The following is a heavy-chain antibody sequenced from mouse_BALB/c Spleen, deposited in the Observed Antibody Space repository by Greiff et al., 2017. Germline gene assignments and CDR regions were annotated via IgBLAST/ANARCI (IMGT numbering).Heavy chain of an antibody. CDR3: ARSGNAFYYYAMDY. J-gene: IGHJ4*01. Sequence: EVKVEESGPGLVKPSQSLSLTCTVTGYSITSDYAWNWIRQFPGNKLEWMGYISYSGSTSYNPSLKSRISITRDTSKNQFFLQLNSVTTEDTATYYCARSGNAFYYYAMDYWGQGTSVTVSS. CDR2: ISYSGST. V-gene: IGHV3-2*02. CDR1: GYSITSDYA. D-gene: IGHD2-1*01.